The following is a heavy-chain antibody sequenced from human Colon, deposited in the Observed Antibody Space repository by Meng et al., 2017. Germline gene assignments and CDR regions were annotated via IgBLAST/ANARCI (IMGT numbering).Heavy chain of an antibody. CDR2: IGCNGGGTDGGT. J-gene: IGHJ4*02. D-gene: IGHD2-2*01. Sequence: GESLKISCAASGLTFSNYEFHWVRQAPGKGLEWLSCIGCNGGGTDGGTFYADSVKGRFTISRDDSKNSVYLQMNSLRAEDTALYYCATGEVRCTSTRCSYRPPSDYWGQGTLVTVSS. V-gene: IGHV3-48*03. CDR3: ATGEVRCTSTRCSYRPPSDY. CDR1: GLTFSNYE.